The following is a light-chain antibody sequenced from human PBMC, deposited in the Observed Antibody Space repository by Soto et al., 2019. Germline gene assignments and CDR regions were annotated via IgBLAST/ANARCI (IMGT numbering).Light chain of an antibody. CDR1: QSVGSY. CDR2: DAS. V-gene: IGKV3-11*01. J-gene: IGKJ1*01. Sequence: EIVLTQSPATLSLSPGERATLSCRASQSVGSYFAGYQQKPGQAPRLLIYDASNRATGIPARFSGSGSGTAITLTNSSLEAHDFVVYYCQQRGNWPMTFGEGTRVDIK. CDR3: QQRGNWPMT.